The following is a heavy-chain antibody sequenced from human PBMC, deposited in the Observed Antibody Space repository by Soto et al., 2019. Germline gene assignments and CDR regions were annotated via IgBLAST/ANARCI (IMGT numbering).Heavy chain of an antibody. CDR2: IYYSGST. CDR3: ASGVYYYGSGRLIHPFDY. J-gene: IGHJ4*02. D-gene: IGHD3-10*01. Sequence: QVQLQESGPGLVKPSQTLSLTCTVSGGSISSGDYYWSWIRQPPGKGLEWIGYIYYSGSTYYNPSLKSRVTISVDTSKTPFSMKLSSVTAADTAVYYCASGVYYYGSGRLIHPFDYWGQGTLVTVSS. CDR1: GGSISSGDYY. V-gene: IGHV4-30-4*01.